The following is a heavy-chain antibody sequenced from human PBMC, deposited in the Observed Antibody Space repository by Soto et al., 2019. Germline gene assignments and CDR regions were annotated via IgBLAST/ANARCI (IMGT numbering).Heavy chain of an antibody. D-gene: IGHD3-3*01. V-gene: IGHV3-21*04. CDR3: AKDLDYDFWSGYPNFDY. CDR2: IGTSGSYI. CDR1: GCLFSRYS. Sequence: GGSLRLSCAFSGCLFSRYSMNWVRQAPGKGLEWVSSIGTSGSYIYDTDSVKGRFTISRDNTKNTLYLQMNSLRAEDTAVYYCAKDLDYDFWSGYPNFDYWGQGTLVTVSS. J-gene: IGHJ4*02.